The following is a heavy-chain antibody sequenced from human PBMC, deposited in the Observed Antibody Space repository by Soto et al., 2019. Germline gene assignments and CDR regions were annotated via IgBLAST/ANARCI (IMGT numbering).Heavy chain of an antibody. CDR3: TGAESPDTAYSSLS. J-gene: IGHJ5*02. Sequence: RRRSCTGSGFPFYDFAINWVRQAPGKGVEWGGLIRNQSYQERPEYAAAVKGRFTISRDTSKGIAYLQMSSLKIEDSGVYYCTGAESPDTAYSSLSWGQGTPVTVS. D-gene: IGHD2-15*01. CDR2: IRNQSYQERP. V-gene: IGHV3-49*04. CDR1: GFPFYDFA.